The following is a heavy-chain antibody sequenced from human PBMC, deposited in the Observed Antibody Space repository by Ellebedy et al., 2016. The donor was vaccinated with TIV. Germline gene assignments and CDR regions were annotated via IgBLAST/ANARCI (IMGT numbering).Heavy chain of an antibody. V-gene: IGHV1-18*01. CDR3: ARREQWLVPSIYYFDY. J-gene: IGHJ4*02. CDR2: ISAYNGNT. D-gene: IGHD6-19*01. CDR1: GYTFTSYG. Sequence: AASVKVSCKASGYTFTSYGISWVRQAPGQGLEWMGWISAYNGNTNYAQKLQGRVTMTTDTSTSTAYMELSSLRSDDTAVYYCARREQWLVPSIYYFDYWGQGTLVTVSS.